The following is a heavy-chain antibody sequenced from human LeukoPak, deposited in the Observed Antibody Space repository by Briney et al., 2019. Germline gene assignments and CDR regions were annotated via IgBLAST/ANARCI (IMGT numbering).Heavy chain of an antibody. Sequence: GGSLRLSCAVSGFTVRTNYMSWVRQAPGKGLEWVSGISGSGGSTYYADSVKGRITISRDNSKNTLYLQMNSLRAEDTAVYYCAMTYNYDSSGYYYVRSLDYWGQGTLVTVSS. J-gene: IGHJ4*02. CDR3: AMTYNYDSSGYYYVRSLDY. D-gene: IGHD3-22*01. CDR1: GFTVRTNY. CDR2: ISGSGGST. V-gene: IGHV3-23*01.